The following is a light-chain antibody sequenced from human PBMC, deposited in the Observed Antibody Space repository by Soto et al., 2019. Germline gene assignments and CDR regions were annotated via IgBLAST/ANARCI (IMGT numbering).Light chain of an antibody. CDR3: SSYTSSSTLV. J-gene: IGLJ2*01. CDR1: SSDVGGYNY. CDR2: DVS. Sequence: QSALTQPASVSGSPGQSITISCTGTSSDVGGYNYVSWYQQHPGKDPKLMIYDVSNRPSGVSNRFSGSKSGNTASLTISGLQAEDEADSYCSSYTSSSTLVFGGGTKLTVL. V-gene: IGLV2-14*01.